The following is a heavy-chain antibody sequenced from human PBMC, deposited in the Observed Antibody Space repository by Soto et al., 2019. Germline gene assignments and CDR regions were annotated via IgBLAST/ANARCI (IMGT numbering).Heavy chain of an antibody. CDR3: ARGIAAAGALYDY. CDR2: IYSGGST. CDR1: GFTVSSNY. V-gene: IGHV3-53*01. D-gene: IGHD6-13*01. Sequence: EVQLVESGGGLIQPGGFLRLSCAASGFTVSSNYMSWVRQAPGKGLEWVSVIYSGGSTYYADSVKGRFTISRDNSKNTLYLQMNSLRAEDTAVYYCARGIAAAGALYDYWGQGTLVTVSS. J-gene: IGHJ4*02.